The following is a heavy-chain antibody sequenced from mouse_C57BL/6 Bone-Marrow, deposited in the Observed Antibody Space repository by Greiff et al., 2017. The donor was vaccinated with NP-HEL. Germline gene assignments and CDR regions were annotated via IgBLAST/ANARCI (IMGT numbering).Heavy chain of an antibody. V-gene: IGHV5-9-1*02. Sequence: DVHLVESGEGLVKPGGSLKLSCAASGFTFSSYAMSWVRQTPEKRLEWVAYISSGGDYIYYADTVKGRFTISRDNARNTLYLQMSSLKSEDTAMYYCTRHYGSTYWYFDVWGTGTTVTVSS. CDR3: TRHYGSTYWYFDV. J-gene: IGHJ1*03. CDR2: ISSGGDYI. CDR1: GFTFSSYA. D-gene: IGHD1-1*01.